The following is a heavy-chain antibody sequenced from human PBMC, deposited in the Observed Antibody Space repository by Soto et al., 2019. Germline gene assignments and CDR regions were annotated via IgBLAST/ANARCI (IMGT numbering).Heavy chain of an antibody. CDR3: ARGITPYYDFWSGYSDAFDI. Sequence: PSETLYITCTVSGGSISSGGYYWSWIRQHPGKGLEWIGYIYYSGSTYYNPSLKSRVTISVDTSKNQFSLKLSSVTAADTAVYYCARGITPYYDFWSGYSDAFDIWGQGTMVTVSS. V-gene: IGHV4-31*03. D-gene: IGHD3-3*01. J-gene: IGHJ3*02. CDR1: GGSISSGGYY. CDR2: IYYSGST.